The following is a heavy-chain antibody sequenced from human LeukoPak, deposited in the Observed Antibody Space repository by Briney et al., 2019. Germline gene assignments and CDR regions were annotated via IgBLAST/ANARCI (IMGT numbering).Heavy chain of an antibody. J-gene: IGHJ4*02. V-gene: IGHV1-8*01. CDR3: ARGFMRSGDYVGY. D-gene: IGHD3-16*01. CDR1: GYTFTSYD. Sequence: ASVKVSCKAPGYTFTSYDINWVRQATGQGLEWMGWMNPNSGNTGYAQKFQGRVTMTRNTSISTAYMELSSLRSEDTAVYYCARGFMRSGDYVGYWGQGTLVTVSS. CDR2: MNPNSGNT.